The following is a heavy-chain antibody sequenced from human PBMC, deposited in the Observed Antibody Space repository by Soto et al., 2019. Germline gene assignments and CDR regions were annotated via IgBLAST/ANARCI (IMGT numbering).Heavy chain of an antibody. CDR1: GYTFTSYG. J-gene: IGHJ4*02. CDR3: VRDPYIDVLLWFGEFIPLDY. V-gene: IGHV1-18*01. Sequence: QVQLVQSGAEVKKPGASVKVSCKASGYTFTSYGISWVRQAPGQGLEWMGWISAYNGNTNYAQKFQGRVTMTTDTSSYTANMELRSLRSDDTAVYYCVRDPYIDVLLWFGEFIPLDYWGQGTLVTVSS. CDR2: ISAYNGNT. D-gene: IGHD3-10*01.